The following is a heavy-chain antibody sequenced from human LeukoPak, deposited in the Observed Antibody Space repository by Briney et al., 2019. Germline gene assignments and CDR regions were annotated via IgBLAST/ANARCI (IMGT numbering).Heavy chain of an antibody. Sequence: SQTLSLTCAISGDTVSSNSVTWNWISQSPSRGLEWLGRTYYRSKWSSNYAVSVKSRITIHPDTSKNQFSLQLNSVTPEDTAVYYCAGGVDTDLHYWGQGTLVTVSS. D-gene: IGHD5-18*01. CDR3: AGGVDTDLHY. CDR2: TYYRSKWSS. V-gene: IGHV6-1*01. J-gene: IGHJ4*02. CDR1: GDTVSSNSVT.